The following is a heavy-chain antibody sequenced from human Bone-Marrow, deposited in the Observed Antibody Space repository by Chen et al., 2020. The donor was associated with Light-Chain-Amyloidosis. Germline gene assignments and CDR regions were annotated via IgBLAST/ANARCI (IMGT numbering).Heavy chain of an antibody. CDR1: GYTFPNYW. V-gene: IGHV5-51*07. CDR2: IYPENSDA. D-gene: IGHD5-12*01. J-gene: IGHJ4*02. CDR3: ARRRDGYNFDY. Sequence: EAQLEQSGPEAKKPGESLKIACKGSGYTFPNYWIGWVHQMPVKGLEWMGVIYPENSDARYVPSFEGEVTVSADKSITTAYRQWRSLKASDTAIYYCARRRDGYNFDYWGQGTLVTVSS.